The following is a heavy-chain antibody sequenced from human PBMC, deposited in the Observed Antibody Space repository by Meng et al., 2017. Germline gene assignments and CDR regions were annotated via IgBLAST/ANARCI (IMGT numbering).Heavy chain of an antibody. D-gene: IGHD6-13*01. CDR1: GLRFTDAW. V-gene: IGHV3-15*04. CDR3: ATGAAAADH. Sequence: VGLWGGLVRPGGSLRLSCVASGLRFTDAWMSRGRQGPGKGLEWVGRIERKSDGGTIYYAAPVKGRFTISRDDSKNTLYLQMDSLINEDTAVYFCATGAAAADHWGQGTLVTVSS. CDR2: IERKSDGGTI. J-gene: IGHJ4*02.